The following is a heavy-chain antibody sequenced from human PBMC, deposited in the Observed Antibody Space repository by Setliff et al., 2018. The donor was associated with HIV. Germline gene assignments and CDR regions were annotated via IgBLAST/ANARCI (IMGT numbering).Heavy chain of an antibody. Sequence: ASVKVSCKASGYTFTSYDINWVRQATGQGLEWMGWMNPNSGNTGYAQKFQGRVTMTRYTSISTAYMELSSLRSEDTAVYYCARGAWYTSGWYSSRYMDVWGKGTTVTVSS. V-gene: IGHV1-8*02. D-gene: IGHD6-19*01. CDR3: ARGAWYTSGWYSSRYMDV. J-gene: IGHJ6*03. CDR2: MNPNSGNT. CDR1: GYTFTSYD.